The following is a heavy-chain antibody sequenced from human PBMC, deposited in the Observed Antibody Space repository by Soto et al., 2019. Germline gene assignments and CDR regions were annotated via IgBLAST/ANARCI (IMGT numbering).Heavy chain of an antibody. D-gene: IGHD5-12*01. CDR3: ASTFSGTWQSDY. J-gene: IGHJ4*02. CDR2: ISGST. CDR1: GFTFSSYA. V-gene: IGHV3-23*01. Sequence: DVQLLESGGGLVQPGGSLRLSCAASGFTFSSYAMSWVRQAPGKGLEWVSTISGSTYYADSVKGRFTISRANSNNTLYLQMNSLRAEDTAVYYCASTFSGTWQSDYWGQGTLVTVSS.